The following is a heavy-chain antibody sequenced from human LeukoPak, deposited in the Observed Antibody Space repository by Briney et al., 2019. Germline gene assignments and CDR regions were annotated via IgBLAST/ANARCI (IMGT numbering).Heavy chain of an antibody. V-gene: IGHV1-69*02. Sequence: SVKVSCKASGGTFSSYTISWVGQAPGQRLEWMGRIIPILGIANYAQKFQGRVTITADKSTSTAYMELSSLRSEDTAVYCCASSRFLSYYYYYMDVWGKGTTVTVSS. CDR1: GGTFSSYT. CDR3: ASSRFLSYYYYYMDV. CDR2: IIPILGIA. D-gene: IGHD2/OR15-2a*01. J-gene: IGHJ6*03.